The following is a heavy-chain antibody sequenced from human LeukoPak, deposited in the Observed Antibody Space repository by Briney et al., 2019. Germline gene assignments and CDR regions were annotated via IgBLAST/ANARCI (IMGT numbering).Heavy chain of an antibody. D-gene: IGHD2-2*01. CDR2: IGATGRDT. CDR1: GFTFETST. CDR3: VRGDTRDY. V-gene: IGHV3-21*01. Sequence: GESLRLSCEASGFTFETSTMNWVRQAPGKGLEWISSIGATGRDTYYAGSVRGRFTISRDNAKNSLFLQMNSLRIEDTAVYYCVRGDTRDYWGQGTLLTVSS. J-gene: IGHJ4*02.